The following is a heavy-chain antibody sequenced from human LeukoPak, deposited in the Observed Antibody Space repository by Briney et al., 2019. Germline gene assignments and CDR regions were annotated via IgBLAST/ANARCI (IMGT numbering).Heavy chain of an antibody. J-gene: IGHJ4*02. D-gene: IGHD2-2*01. CDR1: GYTFTAYH. CDR2: INPNSGDT. Sequence: GASVKVSCKASGYTFTAYHMHWGRQAPGQGLEWMGRINPNSGDTNYAQKFQGRVTMTKDTSISTAYMELSRMRSEETAVYYCARDYCSSTSCLFDYWGQGTLVSVSS. CDR3: ARDYCSSTSCLFDY. V-gene: IGHV1-2*06.